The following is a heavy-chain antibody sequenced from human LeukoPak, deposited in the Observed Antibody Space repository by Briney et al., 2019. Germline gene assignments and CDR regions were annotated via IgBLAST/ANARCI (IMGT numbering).Heavy chain of an antibody. CDR2: ITNSGSTT. J-gene: IGHJ4*02. CDR3: AKGVPLSGRTTHFDY. Sequence: GGSLRLSCAASGFTFSNYAMTWVRPAPGKGLEWGAIITNSGSTTYYADSVKGRFSISRDNSETTLSLQMYSLRADDTATYYCAKGVPLSGRTTHFDYWGQGTLVIVSS. D-gene: IGHD3-3*01. V-gene: IGHV3-23*05. CDR1: GFTFSNYA.